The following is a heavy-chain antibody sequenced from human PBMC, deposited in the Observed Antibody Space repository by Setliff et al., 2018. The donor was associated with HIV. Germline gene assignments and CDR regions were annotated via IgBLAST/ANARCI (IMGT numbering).Heavy chain of an antibody. CDR2: ITGDGSTT. J-gene: IGHJ4*02. V-gene: IGHV3-11*01. CDR3: ARDLFPYYHDSRPYYPPAY. D-gene: IGHD3-22*01. CDR1: GFTFNDLS. Sequence: PGGSLRLSCEVSGFTFNDLSMNWVRQAPGKGLEWVSYITGDGSTTRYADSVKGRFTISRDNAQTSLYLQMNNLSADDTAMYYCARDLFPYYHDSRPYYPPAYWGQGTLVTVSS.